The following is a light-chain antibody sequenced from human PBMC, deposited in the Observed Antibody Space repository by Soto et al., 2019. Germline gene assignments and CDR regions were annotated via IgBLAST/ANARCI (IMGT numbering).Light chain of an antibody. CDR1: QSVRDN. Sequence: QSPGAPSVSPGGVATPSCRARQSVRDNLAWYQQKPGQAPRLLIYRASIRATGVPARFSGSGSGTEFTLTISGLQSEDVSIYFCQHYNFWPHSFGQGTKVDI. J-gene: IGKJ2*01. CDR3: QHYNFWPHS. CDR2: RAS. V-gene: IGKV3-15*01.